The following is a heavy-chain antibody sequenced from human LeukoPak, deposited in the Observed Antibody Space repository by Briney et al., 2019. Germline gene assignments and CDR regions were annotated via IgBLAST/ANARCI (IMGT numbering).Heavy chain of an antibody. V-gene: IGHV4-4*07. Sequence: SETLSLTCTVSGGSISSYYWSWTRQPAGKGLEWIGRIYTSGSTNYNPSLKSRVTMSVDTSKNQFSLKLSSVTAADTAVYYCARNGGQQLHPGLDPWGQGTLVTVSS. CDR3: ARNGGQQLHPGLDP. J-gene: IGHJ5*02. D-gene: IGHD6-13*01. CDR2: IYTSGST. CDR1: GGSISSYY.